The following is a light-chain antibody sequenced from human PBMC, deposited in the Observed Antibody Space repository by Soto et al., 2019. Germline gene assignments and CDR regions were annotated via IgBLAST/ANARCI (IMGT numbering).Light chain of an antibody. CDR3: QTWGTGIPVV. J-gene: IGLJ2*01. CDR1: SGHSSYA. Sequence: QLVLTQSPSASASLGASVKLTCTLSSGHSSYAIAWHQQQPEKGPRYLMKLNSDGSHSKGDGIPDRFPGSSSGAERYLTISSLQSEDEADYYCQTWGTGIPVVFGGGTQLTVL. CDR2: LNSDGSH. V-gene: IGLV4-69*01.